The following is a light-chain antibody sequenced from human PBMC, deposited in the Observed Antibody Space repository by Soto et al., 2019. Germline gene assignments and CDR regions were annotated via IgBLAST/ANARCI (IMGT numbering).Light chain of an antibody. CDR3: QQSYGTPPT. CDR1: QQFTSY. Sequence: GDRVTINCRASQQFTSYVNWYQQKDGKAPKLLISDGSTLQTGVPPRFSGTGSGTEFTLTVNGLQPEDFATYYFQQSYGTPPTFGQGTTVEVK. J-gene: IGKJ1*01. CDR2: DGS. V-gene: IGKV1-39*01.